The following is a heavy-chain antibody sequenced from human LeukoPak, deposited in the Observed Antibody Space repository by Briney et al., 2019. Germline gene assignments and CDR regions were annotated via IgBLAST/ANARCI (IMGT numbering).Heavy chain of an antibody. CDR3: ARDDYGDYGLH. Sequence: PSQTLSLTCAVSGGSISSGGYSWSWIRQPPGKGLEWIGYIYYSGSTYYNPSLKSRVTISVDTSKNQFSLKLSSVTAADTAVYYCARDDYGDYGLHWGQGTLVTVSS. J-gene: IGHJ4*02. CDR2: IYYSGST. D-gene: IGHD4-17*01. CDR1: GGSISSGGYS. V-gene: IGHV4-30-4*07.